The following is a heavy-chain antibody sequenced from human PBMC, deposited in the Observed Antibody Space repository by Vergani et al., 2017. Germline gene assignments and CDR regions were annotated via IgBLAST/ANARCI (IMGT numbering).Heavy chain of an antibody. CDR2: IIPILGIA. J-gene: IGHJ6*02. CDR1: GGTFSSYA. V-gene: IGHV1-69*04. Sequence: QVQLVQSGAEVKKPGSSVKVSCKASGGTFSSYAISWVRQAPGQGLEWMGRIIPILGIANYAQKFQGRVTITADKSTSTAYMELSSLRSEDTAVYYCASGGSMVYANYGMDVWGQGTTVTVSS. CDR3: ASGGSMVYANYGMDV. D-gene: IGHD2-8*01.